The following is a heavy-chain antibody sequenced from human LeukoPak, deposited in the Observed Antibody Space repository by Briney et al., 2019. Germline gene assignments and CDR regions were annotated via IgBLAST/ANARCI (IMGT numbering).Heavy chain of an antibody. CDR1: GGSFSGYY. Sequence: SETLSLTCAVYGGSFSGYYWSWLRQPPGKGLEWIGEINHSGSTNYNPSLKSRVTISVDTSKNQFSLKLSSVTAADTAVYYCATALDRYYDSSGYYGIDYWGQGTLVTVSS. CDR2: INHSGST. CDR3: ATALDRYYDSSGYYGIDY. J-gene: IGHJ4*02. D-gene: IGHD3-22*01. V-gene: IGHV4-34*01.